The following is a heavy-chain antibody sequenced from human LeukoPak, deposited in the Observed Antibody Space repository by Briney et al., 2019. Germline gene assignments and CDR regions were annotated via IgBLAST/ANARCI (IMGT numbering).Heavy chain of an antibody. D-gene: IGHD3-3*01. CDR2: INPNSDAT. Sequence: GAAVKVSCKASGYTCTNYYMHWVRQAPGQELEWMGRINPNSDATNSVQEVQGQVTITRDTSISTAYMELSRLRSDDTAVYYCARDMVFDTIFGVVITYYYMDVWGKGTTVTVSS. CDR1: GYTCTNYY. J-gene: IGHJ6*03. CDR3: ARDMVFDTIFGVVITYYYMDV. V-gene: IGHV1-2*06.